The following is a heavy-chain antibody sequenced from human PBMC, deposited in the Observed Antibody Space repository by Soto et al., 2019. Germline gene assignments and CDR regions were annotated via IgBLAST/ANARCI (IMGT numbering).Heavy chain of an antibody. CDR1: GYTFTSYA. CDR3: ARGVGSGLSDY. J-gene: IGHJ4*02. CDR2: INAGTGHT. V-gene: IGHV1-3*01. Sequence: QVQLVQSGAEVKKPGASVKVSCKASGYTFTSYAMHWVRQAPGQRLEWMGWINAGTGHTKYSQKSQGRVTITRDTAASTAYMELSSLRSEATAVYYCARGVGSGLSDYWGQGTLVTVSS. D-gene: IGHD1-26*01.